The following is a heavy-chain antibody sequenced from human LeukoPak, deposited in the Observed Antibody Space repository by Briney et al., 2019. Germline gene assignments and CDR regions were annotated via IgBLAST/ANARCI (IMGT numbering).Heavy chain of an antibody. D-gene: IGHD3-10*01. CDR1: GFTFSGSA. Sequence: GGSLRLSCAASGFTFSGSAMHWVRQVSEKGLEWVGRIRSKTNNYATAYAASVKDRFSISRDDSKNTVYLQMTSLKTEDTAVYYCIRHAASGGSGVDYWGQGTLVTVSS. J-gene: IGHJ4*02. V-gene: IGHV3-73*01. CDR2: IRSKTNNYAT. CDR3: IRHAASGGSGVDY.